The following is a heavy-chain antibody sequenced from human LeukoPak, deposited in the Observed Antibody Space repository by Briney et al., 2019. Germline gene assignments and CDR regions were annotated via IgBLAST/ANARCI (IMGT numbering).Heavy chain of an antibody. V-gene: IGHV4-30-4*08. J-gene: IGHJ4*02. CDR3: ARGRGSYRYSKRYFDY. CDR1: GGSISSGDYY. CDR2: IYYSGST. Sequence: SQTLSLTCTVSGGSISSGDYYWSWIRQPPGKGLEWIGYIYYSGSTYYNPSLKSRVTISVDTSKNQFSLKLSSVTAADTAVYYCARGRGSYRYSKRYFDYWGQGTLVTVSS. D-gene: IGHD3-16*02.